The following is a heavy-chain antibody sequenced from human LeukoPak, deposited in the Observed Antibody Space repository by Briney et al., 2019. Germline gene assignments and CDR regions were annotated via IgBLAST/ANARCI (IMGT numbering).Heavy chain of an antibody. Sequence: PGASLKISCKASGSSFTTYWIGWVRQVPGKGLEWMGIMFPGNSNTRYSPSFQGQVSMSADKSINTAYLQWSSLKASDTAIYYCARRLTDLEYTWFDPWGQGTLVSVSS. CDR3: ARRLTDLEYTWFDP. V-gene: IGHV5-51*01. CDR2: MFPGNSNT. D-gene: IGHD3-3*01. CDR1: GSSFTTYW. J-gene: IGHJ5*02.